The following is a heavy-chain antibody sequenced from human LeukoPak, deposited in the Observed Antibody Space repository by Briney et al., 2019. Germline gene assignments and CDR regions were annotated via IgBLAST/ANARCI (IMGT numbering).Heavy chain of an antibody. Sequence: TGGSLRLSCAASGFTVSSNYMSWVRQAPGKGLEWVSVIYSGGSTYYADSVKGRFTISRDNSKNTLYLQMNNLRAEDTAVYYCARDGRKVITSGWYYFDCWGQGTLVTVSS. V-gene: IGHV3-53*01. CDR1: GFTVSSNY. J-gene: IGHJ4*02. CDR2: IYSGGST. CDR3: ARDGRKVITSGWYYFDC. D-gene: IGHD6-19*01.